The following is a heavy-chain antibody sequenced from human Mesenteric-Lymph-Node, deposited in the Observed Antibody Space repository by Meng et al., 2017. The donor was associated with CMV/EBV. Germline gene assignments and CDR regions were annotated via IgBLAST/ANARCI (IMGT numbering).Heavy chain of an antibody. Sequence: VSGGSVSSGSYYWSWLRQPPGKGLEWIGYIYYSGSTNYNPSLKSRVTISVDTSKNQFSLKLSSVTAADTAVYYCARDVGFGELNFDYWGQGTLVTVSS. CDR1: GGSVSSGSYY. CDR2: IYYSGST. J-gene: IGHJ4*02. CDR3: ARDVGFGELNFDY. D-gene: IGHD3-10*01. V-gene: IGHV4-61*01.